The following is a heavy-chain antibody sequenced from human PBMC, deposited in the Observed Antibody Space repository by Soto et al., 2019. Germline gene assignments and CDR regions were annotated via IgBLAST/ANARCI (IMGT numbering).Heavy chain of an antibody. CDR3: AKKEADY. CDR1: GFTFSSCG. Sequence: GGSLRLSCAASGFTFSSCGMHWVRQAPGKGLEWVAVISYDGSNKYYADSVKGRFTISRDNSKNTLYMQMNSLRAEDTAVYYCAKKEADYWGQGTLVTVSS. CDR2: ISYDGSNK. V-gene: IGHV3-30*18. J-gene: IGHJ4*02.